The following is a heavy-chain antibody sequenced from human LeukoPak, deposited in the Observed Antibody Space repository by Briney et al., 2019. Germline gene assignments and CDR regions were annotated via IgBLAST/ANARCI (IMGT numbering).Heavy chain of an antibody. CDR1: SGSISSYY. CDR2: VYYSGSA. Sequence: MSSESLSLTCTVSSGSISSYYWSWIRQPPGKGLEWIGYVYYSGSATYNRSLKSRVTISVDTSKNQFSLKLSSVTAADTAVYYCARHEKLGQFDYWGQGTLVTVSS. D-gene: IGHD3-10*01. CDR3: ARHEKLGQFDY. J-gene: IGHJ4*02. V-gene: IGHV4-59*08.